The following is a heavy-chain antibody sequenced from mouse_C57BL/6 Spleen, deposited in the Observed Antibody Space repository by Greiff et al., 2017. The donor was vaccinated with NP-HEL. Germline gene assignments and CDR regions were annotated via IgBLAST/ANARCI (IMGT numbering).Heavy chain of an antibody. D-gene: IGHD1-1*01. CDR2: ISSGSSTI. Sequence: EVKLMESGGGLVKPGGSLKLSCAASGFTFSDYGMHWVRQAPEKGLEWVAYISSGSSTIYYADTVKGRFTISRDNAKNTLFLQMTSLRSEDTAMYYCARTDYGSSSAWFAYWGQGTLVTVSA. J-gene: IGHJ3*01. V-gene: IGHV5-17*01. CDR1: GFTFSDYG. CDR3: ARTDYGSSSAWFAY.